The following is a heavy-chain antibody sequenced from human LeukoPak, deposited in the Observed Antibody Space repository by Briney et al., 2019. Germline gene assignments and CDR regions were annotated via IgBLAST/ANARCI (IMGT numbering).Heavy chain of an antibody. CDR1: GYSFTSYW. J-gene: IGHJ3*02. CDR3: ARRGYYDSSGYPNAFDI. V-gene: IGHV5-51*01. Sequence: GESLKISCKGSGYSFTSYWIGWVREMPGKGLEWVGIMYPGDSDTRYSPSFQGQVTTSADKSISTAYLRWSSLKASDTAMYYCARRGYYDSSGYPNAFDIWGQGTMVTVSS. D-gene: IGHD3-22*01. CDR2: MYPGDSDT.